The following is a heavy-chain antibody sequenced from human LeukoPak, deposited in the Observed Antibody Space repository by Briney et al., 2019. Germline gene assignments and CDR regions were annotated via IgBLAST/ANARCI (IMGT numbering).Heavy chain of an antibody. CDR2: IYHSGTT. D-gene: IGHD2-21*02. J-gene: IGHJ4*02. CDR3: AREVAGNLVVTAIREFDY. Sequence: PSETLSLTCTVSDYSINNGYYWGWIRQPPGKGLEWIGSIYHSGTTYYNPSLKSRVTISVDTSKNQFSLKLTSVTAADTAVYYCAREVAGNLVVTAIREFDYWGQGILVTVSS. V-gene: IGHV4-38-2*02. CDR1: DYSINNGYY.